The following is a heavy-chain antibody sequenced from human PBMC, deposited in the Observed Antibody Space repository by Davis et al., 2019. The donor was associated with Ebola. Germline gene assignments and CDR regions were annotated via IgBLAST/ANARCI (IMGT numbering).Heavy chain of an antibody. CDR3: ARGDYDFWSGYPKDYYYYYGMDV. V-gene: IGHV1-18*01. Sequence: ASVKVSCKASGYTFTSYGISWVRQAPGQGLEWMGWISAYNGNTNYAQKLQGRVTMTTDTSTSTAYMELRSLRSDDTAVYYCARGDYDFWSGYPKDYYYYYGMDVWGKGTTVTVSS. J-gene: IGHJ6*04. CDR2: ISAYNGNT. CDR1: GYTFTSYG. D-gene: IGHD3-3*01.